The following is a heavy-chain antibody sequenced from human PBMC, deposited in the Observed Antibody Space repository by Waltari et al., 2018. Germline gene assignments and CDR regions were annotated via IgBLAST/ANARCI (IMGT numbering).Heavy chain of an antibody. D-gene: IGHD6-6*01. CDR3: ARDIIAPRPDGFDV. CDR2: ISYDGDNK. Sequence: QLQLVESGGGVVQPGGSLRLSCEASGVTFNNVGMHWVRQAPGKGLEWVEGISYDGDNKVYADSVKGRFIISRDNSKNTLFLETNSLRIEDTSVYYCARDIIAPRPDGFDVWGQGTLVTVSA. J-gene: IGHJ3*01. CDR1: GVTFNNVG. V-gene: IGHV3-33*01.